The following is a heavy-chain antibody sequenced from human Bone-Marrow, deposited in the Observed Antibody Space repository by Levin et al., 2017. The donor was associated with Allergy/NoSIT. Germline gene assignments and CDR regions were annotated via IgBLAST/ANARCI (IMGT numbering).Heavy chain of an antibody. D-gene: IGHD6-19*01. Sequence: GGSLRLSCRGSGFDFNTHDMNWVRQAPGQGLEWVSSISGNSHYVYYADSVKGRFSISRDNTKNSMFLHMNSLRVEDTAVYYCARSQGRSGWSYYYYGMDVWGRGTTLTVSS. V-gene: IGHV3-21*06. CDR1: GFDFNTHD. J-gene: IGHJ6*02. CDR2: ISGNSHYV. CDR3: ARSQGRSGWSYYYYGMDV.